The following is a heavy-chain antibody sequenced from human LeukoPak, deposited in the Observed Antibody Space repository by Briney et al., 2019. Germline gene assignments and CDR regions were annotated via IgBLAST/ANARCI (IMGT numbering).Heavy chain of an antibody. CDR2: IIPIFATT. D-gene: IGHD5-24*01. J-gene: IGHJ6*03. CDR3: ARGGWVQQKYYMDV. V-gene: IGHV1-69*05. Sequence: ASGKGSCKASGGTFNSYAISWVRQATGQGLEWMGGIIPIFATTNHAQKFQGRVTITTDESRTTAYMELSSLRSEDTAVYYCARGGWVQQKYYMDVWGKGTTVTVSS. CDR1: GGTFNSYA.